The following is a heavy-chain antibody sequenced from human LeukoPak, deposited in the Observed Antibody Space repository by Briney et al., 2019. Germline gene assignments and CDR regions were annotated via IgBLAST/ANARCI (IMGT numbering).Heavy chain of an antibody. V-gene: IGHV1-2*02. CDR2: INPNSGGT. CDR3: ARVPRAVAGTGYFDY. J-gene: IGHJ4*02. D-gene: IGHD6-19*01. CDR1: GYTFTGYY. Sequence: ASVKVSCKASGYTFTGYYMHWVRQAPGQGLERMGWINPNSGGTNYAQKFQGRVTMTRDTSISTAYMELSRLRSDDTAVYYCARVPRAVAGTGYFDYWGQGTLVTVSS.